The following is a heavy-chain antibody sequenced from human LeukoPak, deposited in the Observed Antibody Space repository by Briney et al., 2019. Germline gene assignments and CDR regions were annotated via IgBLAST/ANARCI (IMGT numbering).Heavy chain of an antibody. J-gene: IGHJ4*02. CDR2: ITFDGNYN. CDR3: ARASLGHSSSSDPFDY. CDR1: GFLVSRYA. D-gene: IGHD6-6*01. Sequence: GGSLRLSCAASGFLVSRYAMHWVRQAPGKGLEWVALITFDGNYNYYPDSLKGRFSTSRDTSKNTLYLRLSSLKIEDTAVYFCARASLGHSSSSDPFDYWGQGTLVTVSS. V-gene: IGHV3-30*04.